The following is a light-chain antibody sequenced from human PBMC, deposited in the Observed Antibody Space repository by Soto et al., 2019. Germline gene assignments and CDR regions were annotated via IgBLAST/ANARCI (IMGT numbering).Light chain of an antibody. CDR1: QSVSNNY. V-gene: IGKV3-20*01. J-gene: IGKJ2*01. CDR2: GSA. Sequence: EVVLTQSPGTLSLSPGERATLSCRASQSVSNNYLAWYQQKPGQPPRLLIFGSADRATGIPERFSGSGSGTDFTLTISRLEPEDFVVYYCQQYGSSPPYTFGQGTKLEIK. CDR3: QQYGSSPPYT.